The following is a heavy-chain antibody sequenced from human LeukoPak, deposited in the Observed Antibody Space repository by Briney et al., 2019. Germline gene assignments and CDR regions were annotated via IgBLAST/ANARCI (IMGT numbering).Heavy chain of an antibody. CDR2: IYHSGNT. J-gene: IGHJ4*02. CDR1: GGSISSSSYY. D-gene: IGHD3-16*01. Sequence: SETLSLTCTVSGGSISSSSYYWGWIRQPPGKGLEWIGNIYHSGNTYYNSSLKSRVTISVDTSKNQFSLRLTSVTAADTAVYYCASLRVPGDFDYWGQGTLVTVSS. CDR3: ASLRVPGDFDY. V-gene: IGHV4-39*07.